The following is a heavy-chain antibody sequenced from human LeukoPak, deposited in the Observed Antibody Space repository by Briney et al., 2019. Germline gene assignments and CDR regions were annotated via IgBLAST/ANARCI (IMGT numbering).Heavy chain of an antibody. J-gene: IGHJ5*02. CDR3: ARDLLRSGELAGWFDP. D-gene: IGHD3-10*01. Sequence: PSETLSLTCTVSGGSISSYYWSWIRQPAGKGLEWIGRIYTSGSTNYNPSLKSRVTMSVDTSKNQFSLKLSSVTAADTAVYYCARDLLRSGELAGWFDPWGQGTLVTVSS. CDR2: IYTSGST. V-gene: IGHV4-4*07. CDR1: GGSISSYY.